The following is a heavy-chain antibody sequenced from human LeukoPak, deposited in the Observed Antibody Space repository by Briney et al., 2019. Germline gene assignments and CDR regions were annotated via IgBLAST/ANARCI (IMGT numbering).Heavy chain of an antibody. J-gene: IGHJ4*02. CDR1: GGSISTYS. Sequence: SETLSLTCTVSGGSISTYSWSWIRQPPGKGLEWIGNIYDSGTTNYNPSLKSRVTISVDTSKNQSSLNLSSVTAADTAVYYCATRMTTVDYWGQGTLVTVSS. CDR2: IYDSGTT. D-gene: IGHD4-17*01. CDR3: ATRMTTVDY. V-gene: IGHV4-59*08.